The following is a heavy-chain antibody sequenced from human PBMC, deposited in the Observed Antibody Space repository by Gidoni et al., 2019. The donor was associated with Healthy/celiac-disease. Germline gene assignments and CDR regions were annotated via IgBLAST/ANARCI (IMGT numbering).Heavy chain of an antibody. CDR3: ARRALGYCSSTSCPTNGFDY. V-gene: IGHV3-33*01. J-gene: IGHJ4*02. D-gene: IGHD2-2*01. CDR2: IWYDVSNK. Sequence: QVQLVESGGGVVQPGRSLSLSCAASGLTFSSEGMHWVRQAPGKGLEWVAVIWYDVSNKYYADSGKGRFTISRDNSKNTLYLQMNSLRAEDTAVYYCARRALGYCSSTSCPTNGFDYWGQGTLVTVSS. CDR1: GLTFSSEG.